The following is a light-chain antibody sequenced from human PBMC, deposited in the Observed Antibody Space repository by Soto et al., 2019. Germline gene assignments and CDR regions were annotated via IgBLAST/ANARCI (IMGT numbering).Light chain of an antibody. J-gene: IGLJ3*02. Sequence: SVLTQPPSASGTPGQRVTISCSGSSSDIGGNSVTWYHQLPGAAPKLLIYSNDQRPSGVPDRFSASKSGTSASLAISGLQSEDEADYYCATWDDSLKGPVFGGGTKLTVL. V-gene: IGLV1-44*01. CDR1: SSDIGGNS. CDR2: SND. CDR3: ATWDDSLKGPV.